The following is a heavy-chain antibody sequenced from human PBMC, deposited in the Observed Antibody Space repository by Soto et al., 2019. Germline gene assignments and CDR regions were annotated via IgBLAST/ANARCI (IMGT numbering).Heavy chain of an antibody. D-gene: IGHD2-2*01. V-gene: IGHV1-69*01. J-gene: IGHJ6*02. CDR2: IIPIFCTA. CDR1: GGTFSSYA. Sequence: QVQLVQSGAEVKKPGSSVKVSCKASGGTFSSYAISWVRQAPGQGLEWMGGIIPIFCTANYAQKFQGRVTITADESTSTAYMELSSLRSEDTAVYYCARVGVVPAALRRHYYYYYGMDVWGQGTTVTVSS. CDR3: ARVGVVPAALRRHYYYYYGMDV.